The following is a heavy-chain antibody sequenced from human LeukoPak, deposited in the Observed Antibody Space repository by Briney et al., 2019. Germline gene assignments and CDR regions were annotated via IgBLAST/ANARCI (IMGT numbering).Heavy chain of an antibody. CDR2: IYYSGST. CDR3: ARHEYSGSYYGLSWFDP. CDR1: GGSISSSGYY. Sequence: SETLSLTCTVSGGSISSSGYYWGWIRQPPGKGLEWIASIYYSGSTYYNPSLKSRVTISVDTSKNQLSQKLSSLTAADTAVYYCARHEYSGSYYGLSWFDPWAREPWSPSPQ. V-gene: IGHV4-39*01. J-gene: IGHJ5*02. D-gene: IGHD1-26*01.